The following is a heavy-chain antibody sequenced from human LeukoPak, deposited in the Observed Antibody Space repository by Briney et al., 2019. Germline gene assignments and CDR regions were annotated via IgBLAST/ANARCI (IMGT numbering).Heavy chain of an antibody. V-gene: IGHV3-15*01. CDR3: TTDSYYYDSSGYYQIVLLDY. Sequence: TTGGSLRLSCAASGFTFSNAWMSWVRQAPGKGLEWVARIKSNTDGGTTDYAAPVKGRFTISRDDSKNTLYLQMNSLKTEDTAVYYCTTDSYYYDSSGYYQIVLLDYWGQGTLVTVSS. CDR2: IKSNTDGGTT. D-gene: IGHD3-22*01. J-gene: IGHJ4*02. CDR1: GFTFSNAW.